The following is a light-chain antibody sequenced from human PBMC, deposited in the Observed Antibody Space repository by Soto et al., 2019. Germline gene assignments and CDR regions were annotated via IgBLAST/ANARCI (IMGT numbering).Light chain of an antibody. CDR1: ESVRSSY. CDR3: QQCGPSGPVT. CDR2: AAS. V-gene: IGKV3-20*01. J-gene: IGKJ5*01. Sequence: EIVLTQSPAILSLSPGERATLSCRASESVRSSYLAWYQQKPGQAPRLLMYAASSTATGIPDRFCGSGSGAYFTISISRLEPEVFAVYYCQQCGPSGPVTFGQGTRLEIK.